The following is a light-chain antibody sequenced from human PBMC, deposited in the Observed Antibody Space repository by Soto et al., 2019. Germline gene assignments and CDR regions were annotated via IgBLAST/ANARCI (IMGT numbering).Light chain of an antibody. CDR1: QSVSSN. V-gene: IGKV3-15*01. Sequence: EIVMTQSPAPLSVSPGERATLSCRASQSVSSNLAGYQQKPSQAPRLLIYGASPRATGIPARFNGSGSGTEVTLTISSLQSEDCAVYYCQQYNNWPPWTFGQGTKVEIK. CDR3: QQYNNWPPWT. CDR2: GAS. J-gene: IGKJ1*01.